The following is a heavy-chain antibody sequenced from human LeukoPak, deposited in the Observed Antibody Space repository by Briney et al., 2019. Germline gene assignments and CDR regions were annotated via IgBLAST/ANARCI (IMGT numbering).Heavy chain of an antibody. J-gene: IGHJ3*02. CDR3: ARRVRITMSEDALDI. Sequence: SETLSLTCTVSGYSISSGYYWGWIRQPAGKGLEWIGHIFHSGTTDYNASLKSRVSISVDKSKNQISLRLSSVTAADTAVYYCARRVRITMSEDALDIWGQGTLVTVSS. CDR1: GYSISSGYY. CDR2: IFHSGTT. V-gene: IGHV4-38-2*02. D-gene: IGHD3-22*01.